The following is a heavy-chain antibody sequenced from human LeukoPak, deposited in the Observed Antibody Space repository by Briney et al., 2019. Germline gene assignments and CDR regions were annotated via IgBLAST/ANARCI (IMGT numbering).Heavy chain of an antibody. CDR1: GFTFSSYE. Sequence: GGSLRLSCAASGFTFSSYEMNWVRQAPGKGLEWVSAISGSGGSTYYADSVKGRFTISRDNSKNTLYLQMNSLRAEDTAVYYCARGARGSGTASDYWGQGTLVTVSS. CDR2: ISGSGGST. CDR3: ARGARGSGTASDY. J-gene: IGHJ4*02. V-gene: IGHV3-23*01. D-gene: IGHD3-10*01.